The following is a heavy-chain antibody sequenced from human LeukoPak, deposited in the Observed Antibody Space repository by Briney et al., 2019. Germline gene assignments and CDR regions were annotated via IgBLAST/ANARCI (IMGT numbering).Heavy chain of an antibody. CDR1: GLTFTNHG. CDR2: VRNDGFDT. Sequence: PGTSLRLSCVTSGLTFTNHGFHWLRQAAGKGLEWVAFVRNDGFDTYHSNSVKGRFSICRDDSRNTVYLQMNSLTAEDTALYYCARDRGKDYFGDWGQGTQVTVSS. J-gene: IGHJ4*02. CDR3: ARDRGKDYFGD. V-gene: IGHV3-33*01. D-gene: IGHD4-23*01.